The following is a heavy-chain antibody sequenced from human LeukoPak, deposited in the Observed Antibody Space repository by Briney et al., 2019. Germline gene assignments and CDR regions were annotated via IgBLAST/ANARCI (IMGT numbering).Heavy chain of an antibody. CDR1: GGTFSSYA. CDR3: AREPPHFGVVINWFDP. V-gene: IGHV1-69*01. CDR2: IIPIFGTA. J-gene: IGHJ5*02. Sequence: GSSVKVSCKASGGTFSSYAISWVRHAPGQGLEWMGGIIPIFGTANYAQKFQGRVTITADESTSTAYMELSSLRSEDTAVYYCAREPPHFGVVINWFDPWGQGTLVTVSS. D-gene: IGHD3-3*01.